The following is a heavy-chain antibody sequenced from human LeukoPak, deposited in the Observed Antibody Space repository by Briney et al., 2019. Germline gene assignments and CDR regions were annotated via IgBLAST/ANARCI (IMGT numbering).Heavy chain of an antibody. CDR3: ARGSVWAAGFDP. J-gene: IGHJ5*02. Sequence: SETLSLTCAVYGGSFSGYYWSWIRQPPGKGQEWIGEINHSGSTNYNPSLKSRVTISVDTSKNQFSLKLSSVTAADTAVYYCARGSVWAAGFDPWGQGTLVTVSS. V-gene: IGHV4-34*01. CDR1: GGSFSGYY. CDR2: INHSGST. D-gene: IGHD6-13*01.